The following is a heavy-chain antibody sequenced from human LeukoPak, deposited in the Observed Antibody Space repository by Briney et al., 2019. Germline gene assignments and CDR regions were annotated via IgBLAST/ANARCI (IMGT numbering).Heavy chain of an antibody. CDR1: GFTFSDYY. CDR2: ISSSGSTI. V-gene: IGHV3-11*04. CDR3: ARDGYCSGGSCYSGGTSPIDY. J-gene: IGHJ4*02. Sequence: GGSLRLSCAASGFTFSDYYMSWIRQAPGKGLEWVSYISSSGSTIYYADSVKGRFTISRDNAKNSLYLQMNSLRSEDTAVYYCARDGYCSGGSCYSGGTSPIDYWGQATLVTVSS. D-gene: IGHD2-15*01.